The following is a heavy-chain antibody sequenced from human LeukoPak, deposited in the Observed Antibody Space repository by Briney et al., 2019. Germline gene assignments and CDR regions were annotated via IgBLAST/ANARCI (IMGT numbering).Heavy chain of an antibody. CDR2: IKQDGSEK. J-gene: IGHJ4*02. D-gene: IGHD3-3*01. CDR1: GFTFSSYW. V-gene: IGHV3-7*01. Sequence: GGSLRLSCAASGFTFSSYWMSWVRQAPGKGLEWVANIKQDGSEKYYVDSVKGRFTISRDNAKNSLYLQMYSLRAEDTAVYYCARAVVWVRSGYYPYYFDYWGQGTLVTVSS. CDR3: ARAVVWVRSGYYPYYFDY.